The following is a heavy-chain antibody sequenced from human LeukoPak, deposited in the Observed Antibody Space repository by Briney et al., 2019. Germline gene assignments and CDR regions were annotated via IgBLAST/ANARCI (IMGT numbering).Heavy chain of an antibody. Sequence: PSETLSLTCTVSGGSISSGSYYWSWIRQPAGKGLEWIGRIYTSGSTNYNPSLKSRVTISVDTSKNQFSLNLGSVTAADTALYYCARSALTMIIDYGGQGTLVTVSS. D-gene: IGHD3-22*01. V-gene: IGHV4-61*02. J-gene: IGHJ4*02. CDR1: GGSISSGSYY. CDR2: IYTSGST. CDR3: ARSALTMIIDY.